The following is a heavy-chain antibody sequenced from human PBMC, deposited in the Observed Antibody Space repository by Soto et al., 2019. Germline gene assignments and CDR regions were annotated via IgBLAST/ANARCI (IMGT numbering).Heavy chain of an antibody. V-gene: IGHV1-18*01. Sequence: QVQLVQSGAEVKKPGASVKVSCKASGYTFTSYGISWVRQAPGQGLEWMGWISAYNGNTNYAQKLQGRVTMTTDTSTSTAYMELRSLRSDDKAVYSCARDPPQYDILTGYYTTGWFDPWGQGTLVTVSS. J-gene: IGHJ5*02. CDR3: ARDPPQYDILTGYYTTGWFDP. CDR2: ISAYNGNT. CDR1: GYTFTSYG. D-gene: IGHD3-9*01.